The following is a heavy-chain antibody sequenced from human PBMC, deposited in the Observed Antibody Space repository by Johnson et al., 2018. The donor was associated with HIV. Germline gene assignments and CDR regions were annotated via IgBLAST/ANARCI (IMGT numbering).Heavy chain of an antibody. D-gene: IGHD5-18*01. Sequence: VQLVESGGGVVQPGRSLRLSCAASGFNVSSSYMSWVRQAPGKGLEWVSVIYNDDSTYYADSVKGRFTISRDISKNTLSLQMNSLRAEDTAVYYCARRDAALVTAAFDIWGQGTMVTVSS. J-gene: IGHJ3*02. CDR1: GFNVSSSY. CDR2: IYNDDST. CDR3: ARRDAALVTAAFDI. V-gene: IGHV3-66*04.